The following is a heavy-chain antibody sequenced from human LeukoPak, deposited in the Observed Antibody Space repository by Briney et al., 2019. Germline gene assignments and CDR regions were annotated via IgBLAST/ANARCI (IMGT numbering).Heavy chain of an antibody. V-gene: IGHV3-23*01. CDR3: AKDVAGTAAGPGGFMDPFDY. J-gene: IGHJ4*02. CDR2: ISGSGGST. D-gene: IGHD6-13*01. CDR1: GFTFSSYA. Sequence: GGSLRLSCAASGFTFSSYAMSWVRQAPGKGLEWVSAISGSGGSTYYADSVKGRFTISRDNSKNTLYLQMNSLRAEDTAVYYCAKDVAGTAAGPGGFMDPFDYWGQGTLVTVSS.